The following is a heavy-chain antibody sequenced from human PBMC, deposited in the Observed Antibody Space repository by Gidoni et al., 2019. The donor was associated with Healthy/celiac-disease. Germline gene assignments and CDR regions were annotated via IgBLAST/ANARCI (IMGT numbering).Heavy chain of an antibody. J-gene: IGHJ3*02. D-gene: IGHD3-10*01. CDR1: GFTFSSYS. Sequence: EVQLVESGGGLVQPGGSLRLSCAASGFTFSSYSMNWVRQAPGKVLEWVSYISSSSSTIYYADSVKGRFTISRDNAKNSLYLQMNSLRDEDTAVYYCARVGLEGSGSYSGAFDIWGQGTMVTVSS. CDR2: ISSSSSTI. CDR3: ARVGLEGSGSYSGAFDI. V-gene: IGHV3-48*02.